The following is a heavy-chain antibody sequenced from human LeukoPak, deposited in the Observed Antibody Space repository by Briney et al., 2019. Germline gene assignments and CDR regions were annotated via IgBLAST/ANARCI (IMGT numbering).Heavy chain of an antibody. J-gene: IGHJ4*02. Sequence: PGGSLRLSCAASGFMFNTYWMTWVRQAPGMGPQWVANIKEDGSETHYVDSVKGRFTISRDNAKNTLYLQMNSLRVEDTAVYYCARDSDIVWGQGTRVTVSS. V-gene: IGHV3-7*01. CDR1: GFMFNTYW. D-gene: IGHD5-12*01. CDR2: IKEDGSET. CDR3: ARDSDIV.